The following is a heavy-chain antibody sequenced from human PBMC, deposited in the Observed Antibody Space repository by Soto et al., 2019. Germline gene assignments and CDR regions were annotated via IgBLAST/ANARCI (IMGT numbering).Heavy chain of an antibody. J-gene: IGHJ4*02. V-gene: IGHV4-59*11. CDR1: GGSINNHY. CDR3: ARSNWYSEY. D-gene: IGHD7-27*01. CDR2: IYYTGST. Sequence: SETLSLTCTASGGSINNHYWIWIRQPPGKGLEWIGYIYYTGSTNYNPSIKSRVTISVDTSKNQFSLNLTFLTAADTAIYYCARSNWYSEYWGQGTLVTVSS.